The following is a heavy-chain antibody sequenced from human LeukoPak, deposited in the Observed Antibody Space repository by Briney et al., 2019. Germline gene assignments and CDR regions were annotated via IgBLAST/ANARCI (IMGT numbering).Heavy chain of an antibody. Sequence: GGSLRLSCAASGFTFSSYAMHWVRQAPGKGLEWVAVISYDGSNKYYADSVKGRFTISRDNAQKSLYLQMNSLRAEDTAIYYCATYLVRTLDYWGQGTLVTVSS. CDR3: ATYLVRTLDY. D-gene: IGHD1-14*01. CDR1: GFTFSSYA. J-gene: IGHJ4*02. CDR2: ISYDGSNK. V-gene: IGHV3-30*04.